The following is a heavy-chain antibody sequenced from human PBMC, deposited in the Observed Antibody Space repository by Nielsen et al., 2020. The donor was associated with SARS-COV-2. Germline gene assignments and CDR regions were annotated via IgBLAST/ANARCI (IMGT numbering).Heavy chain of an antibody. CDR3: AKVYLSGSYRPPREAFDV. Sequence: GKSLKIPCAAPGFSFAEYGMHWVRQAPGKGQEWVAVTSYDGGFKDYGNSVKGRFTVSRDNSQNMLYLQMNRLRPEDTAVYYCAKVYLSGSYRPPREAFDVWGQGTKVTVSS. CDR1: GFSFAEYG. D-gene: IGHD1-26*01. CDR2: TSYDGGFK. J-gene: IGHJ3*01. V-gene: IGHV3-30*18.